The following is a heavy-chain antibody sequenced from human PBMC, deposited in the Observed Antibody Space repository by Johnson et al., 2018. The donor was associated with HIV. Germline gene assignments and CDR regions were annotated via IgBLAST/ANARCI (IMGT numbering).Heavy chain of an antibody. CDR2: ISYDGSDK. CDR1: RFTFSSYA. Sequence: QVQLVESGGGVVQPGRSLRLSCAASRFTFSSYAMHWVRQAPGKGLEWVAVISYDGSDKSYADSVEGRFTISRDNSKNTLYLQMNSLRTEDTALYYCAKDGGRWSYSFDVWGQGTMVSVSS. CDR3: AKDGGRWSYSFDV. V-gene: IGHV3-30*04. J-gene: IGHJ3*01. D-gene: IGHD3-16*01.